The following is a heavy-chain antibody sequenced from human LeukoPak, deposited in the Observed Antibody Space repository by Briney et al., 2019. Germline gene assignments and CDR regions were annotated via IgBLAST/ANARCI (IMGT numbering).Heavy chain of an antibody. CDR1: GVTISGYW. CDR2: VIYDGSTT. J-gene: IGHJ4*02. CDR3: ARDLDWLLVDY. V-gene: IGHV3-74*01. D-gene: IGHD3-9*01. Sequence: GSLRLSCAASGVTISGYWMNCVRRAARKGLVWVLSVIYDGSTTTYADSVKGRFTISRDNAKNILYLQMNSLRVEDTAVYYCARDLDWLLVDYWGQGTLVTVSS.